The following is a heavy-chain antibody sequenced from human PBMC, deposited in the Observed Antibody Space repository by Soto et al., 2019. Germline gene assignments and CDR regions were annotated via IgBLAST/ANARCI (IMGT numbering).Heavy chain of an antibody. D-gene: IGHD3-10*01. CDR2: IIPIFGTA. Sequence: GASVKVSCKASGGTFSSYAISWVRQAPGQGLEWMGGIIPIFGTANYAQKFQGRVTITADESTSTAYMELSSLRSEGTAVYYCAREGYYYGSGSPRWFDPWGQGTLVTVSS. CDR3: AREGYYYGSGSPRWFDP. CDR1: GGTFSSYA. V-gene: IGHV1-69*13. J-gene: IGHJ5*02.